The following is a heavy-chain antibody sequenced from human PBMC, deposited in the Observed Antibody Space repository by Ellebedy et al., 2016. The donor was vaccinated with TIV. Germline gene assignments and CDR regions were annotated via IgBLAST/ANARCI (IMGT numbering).Heavy chain of an antibody. V-gene: IGHV3-7*01. CDR1: GFTFSGYW. CDR2: INQDGSER. CDR3: ARDHVMGSY. D-gene: IGHD3-10*01. Sequence: GESLKISXAASGFTFSGYWMSRVRQAPGKGLEWVANINQDGSERNYVDSVKGRFAISRDNAKNSLYLQMNSLRVEDTAVYYCARDHVMGSYWGQGTLVSVSS. J-gene: IGHJ4*02.